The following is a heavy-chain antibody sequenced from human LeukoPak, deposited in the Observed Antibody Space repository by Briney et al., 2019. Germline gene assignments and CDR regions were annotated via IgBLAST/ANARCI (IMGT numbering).Heavy chain of an antibody. CDR1: GFTFSSYS. D-gene: IGHD3-22*01. CDR3: ARDVLHYYDSSGYAEY. CDR2: ISSSSSYI. Sequence: GGSLRLSCAASGFTFSSYSMNWVRQAPGKGLEWVSSISSSSSYIYYADSVKGRFTISRDNAKNSLYLQMNSLRAEDTAVYYCARDVLHYYDSSGYAEYWGQGNLVTVSS. V-gene: IGHV3-21*01. J-gene: IGHJ4*02.